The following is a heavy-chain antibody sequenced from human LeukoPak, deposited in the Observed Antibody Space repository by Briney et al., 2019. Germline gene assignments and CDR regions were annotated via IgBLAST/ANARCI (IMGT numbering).Heavy chain of an antibody. J-gene: IGHJ4*02. CDR1: GFTFSSYA. CDR2: ISGSGGST. V-gene: IGHV3-23*01. CDR3: AKGFTYDSSGYYYDY. D-gene: IGHD3-22*01. Sequence: PGGSLRLSCAASGFTFSSYAMSWVRQAPGKGLEWVSAISGSGGSTYYADSVKGRFTISRDNSKNTLYLQMNSLRAEDTAVYYCAKGFTYDSSGYYYDYWGQGTLVTVSS.